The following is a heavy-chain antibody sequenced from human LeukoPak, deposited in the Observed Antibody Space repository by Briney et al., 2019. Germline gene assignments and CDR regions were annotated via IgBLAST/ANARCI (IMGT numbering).Heavy chain of an antibody. D-gene: IGHD3-22*01. CDR3: ARDPAYSDSSNHLPDY. Sequence: ETLSLACTGSGGSISSSSYYWGGIRQAPGKGMEWVSYISSSSSTIYYADSVKGRFTISRDNAKNSLYLQMNSLRAEDTAVYYCARDPAYSDSSNHLPDYWRQGTLVTVSS. CDR2: ISSSSSTI. V-gene: IGHV3-48*01. J-gene: IGHJ4*02. CDR1: GGSISSSS.